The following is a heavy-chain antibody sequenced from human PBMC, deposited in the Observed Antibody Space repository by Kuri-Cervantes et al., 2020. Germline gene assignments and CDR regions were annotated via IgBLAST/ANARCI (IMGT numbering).Heavy chain of an antibody. V-gene: IGHV3-30*03. CDR1: GFTFNSYG. CDR3: ARAIVGALNT. D-gene: IGHD1-26*01. CDR2: ISYDGSNK. J-gene: IGHJ5*02. Sequence: GESLKISCAASGFTFNSYGMHWVRQAPGKGLEWLAVISYDGSNKYYADSVKGRFTLSRDNSKNTLYLQMNSLRAEDTAVYYCARAIVGALNTWGQGTLVTVSS.